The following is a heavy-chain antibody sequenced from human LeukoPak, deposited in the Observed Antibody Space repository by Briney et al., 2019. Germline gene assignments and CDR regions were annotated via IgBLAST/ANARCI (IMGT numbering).Heavy chain of an antibody. Sequence: GGSLRLSCAASGFTFSSYAMSWVRQAPGKGLEWVSAISGSGGSTYYADSVKGRFTISRDNSKNTLYLQMNSLRAEDTAVYYCARDEGSHYYDSIRGFFDYWGQGTLVTVSS. CDR2: ISGSGGST. D-gene: IGHD3-22*01. V-gene: IGHV3-23*01. CDR3: ARDEGSHYYDSIRGFFDY. J-gene: IGHJ4*02. CDR1: GFTFSSYA.